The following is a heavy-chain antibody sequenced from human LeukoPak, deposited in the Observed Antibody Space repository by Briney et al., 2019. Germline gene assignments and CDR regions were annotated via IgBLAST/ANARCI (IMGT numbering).Heavy chain of an antibody. CDR1: GGSISFYF. D-gene: IGHD1-26*01. Sequence: KASETLSLTCTVSGGSISFYFWSWIRQPAGKGLEWIGRFYATGSNDYNPSLKSRVTMSLDTSKNKFSLKLSSVTAADTAVYYCAREDSRGGSFDYWGQGTLVTVSS. CDR3: AREDSRGGSFDY. V-gene: IGHV4-4*07. CDR2: FYATGSN. J-gene: IGHJ4*02.